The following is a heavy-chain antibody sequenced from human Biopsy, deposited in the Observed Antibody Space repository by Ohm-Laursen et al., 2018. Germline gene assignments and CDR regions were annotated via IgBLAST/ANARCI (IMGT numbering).Heavy chain of an antibody. Sequence: GTLSLTCIVSGGSFTGHYWTWIRQPPGKGLEWIGSIFYRGSTHYKPSLKSRVNISVDTSKNQFSLKLNSVTAADTAVYYCARDYDTSGYYYVSWGQGTLVTVSS. V-gene: IGHV4-59*04. CDR2: IFYRGST. CDR3: ARDYDTSGYYYVS. CDR1: GGSFTGHY. J-gene: IGHJ5*02. D-gene: IGHD3-22*01.